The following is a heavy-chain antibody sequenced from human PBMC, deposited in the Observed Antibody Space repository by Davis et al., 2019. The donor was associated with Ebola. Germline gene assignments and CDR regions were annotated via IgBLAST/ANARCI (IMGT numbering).Heavy chain of an antibody. CDR2: IWYDGSNK. CDR3: ARGVSRDGYNYRWYFDY. J-gene: IGHJ4*02. CDR1: GFTFSSYG. V-gene: IGHV3-33*01. D-gene: IGHD5-24*01. Sequence: PGGSLRLSCAASGFTFSSYGMHWVRQAPGKGLEWVAVIWYDGSNKYYADSVKGRFTISRDNSKNTLYLQMNSRRAEDTAVYYCARGVSRDGYNYRWYFDYWGQGTLVTVSS.